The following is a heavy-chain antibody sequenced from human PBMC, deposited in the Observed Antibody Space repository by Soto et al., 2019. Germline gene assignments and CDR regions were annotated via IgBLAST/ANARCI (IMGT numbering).Heavy chain of an antibody. CDR2: ISSRSTII. D-gene: IGHD6-13*01. Sequence: GGSLRLSCAASGFTFRSYSMNWVRQGPGKGLEWVSYISSRSTIIYYGDSVKGRFTISRDNAKESLYLQMNSLRAEDTAVYYCVRDEGYSSSMAYWGQGALVTVSS. J-gene: IGHJ4*02. V-gene: IGHV3-48*01. CDR3: VRDEGYSSSMAY. CDR1: GFTFRSYS.